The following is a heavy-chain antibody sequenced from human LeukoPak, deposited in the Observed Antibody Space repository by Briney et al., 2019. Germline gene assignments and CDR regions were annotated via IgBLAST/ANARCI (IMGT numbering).Heavy chain of an antibody. J-gene: IGHJ4*02. CDR3: ARDYPDSVTAIP. CDR1: GFTFSSYA. V-gene: IGHV3-30-3*01. Sequence: PGGSLRLSCAASGFTFSSYAMHWVRQAPGKGLEWVAVISYDGSNKYYADSVKGRFTISRDNSKNTLYLQMNSLRAEDTAVYYCARDYPDSVTAIPWGQGTLVTVSS. CDR2: ISYDGSNK. D-gene: IGHD2-21*02.